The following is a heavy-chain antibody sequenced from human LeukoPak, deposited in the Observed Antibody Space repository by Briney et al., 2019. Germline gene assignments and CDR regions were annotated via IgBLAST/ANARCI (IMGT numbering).Heavy chain of an antibody. Sequence: GESLKISCKGSGYSFTNYWIGWVRQMPGKGLEWMGIIYPGDSDTRYSPSFQGQVTIPADKSISTAYLQWSSLKASDTAMFYCARALAPEAFDIWGQGTMVTVSS. J-gene: IGHJ3*02. CDR3: ARALAPEAFDI. CDR2: IYPGDSDT. V-gene: IGHV5-51*01. CDR1: GYSFTNYW.